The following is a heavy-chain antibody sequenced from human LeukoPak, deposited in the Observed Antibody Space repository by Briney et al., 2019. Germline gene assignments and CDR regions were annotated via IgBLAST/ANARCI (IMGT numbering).Heavy chain of an antibody. V-gene: IGHV4-39*07. D-gene: IGHD6-19*01. J-gene: IGHJ2*01. Sequence: TPSETLSLTCTVSGGSISSSSYYWGWIRQPPGKGLEWIGSIYYSGSTYYNPSLKSRVTISVDTSKNQFSLKLSSVTAADTAVYYCARSIAVAVIYWYFDLWGRGTLVTVSS. CDR1: GGSISSSSYY. CDR2: IYYSGST. CDR3: ARSIAVAVIYWYFDL.